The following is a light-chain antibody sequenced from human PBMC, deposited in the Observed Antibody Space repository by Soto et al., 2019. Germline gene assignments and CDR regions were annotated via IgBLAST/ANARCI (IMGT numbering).Light chain of an antibody. CDR2: GAS. V-gene: IGKV3-20*01. CDR3: QQYGSSPQT. CDR1: QSVSSSY. J-gene: IGKJ1*01. Sequence: EIVLTQSPGTLSLSPGERATLTCRASQSVSSSYLGWYQQKLGQAPRLLIYGASSRATGIPDRFSGSGSETDFNLTISRLKPEDFAVYYCQQYGSSPQTFGQGKKVEIK.